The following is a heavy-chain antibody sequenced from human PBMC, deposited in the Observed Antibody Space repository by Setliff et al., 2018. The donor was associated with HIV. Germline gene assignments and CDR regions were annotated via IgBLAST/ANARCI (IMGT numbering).Heavy chain of an antibody. Sequence: LRLSCAASGFAFSTFDMNWVRQTPEKGLEWVSAVSPSSIVTYYADSVKGRFTVSRDDSKKMLFLQMNSLGPEDTAIYYCAKPTSGLYPRAFDLWGQGTKVTVSS. CDR2: VSPSSIVT. D-gene: IGHD1-26*01. CDR1: GFAFSTFD. CDR3: AKPTSGLYPRAFDL. V-gene: IGHV3-23*01. J-gene: IGHJ3*01.